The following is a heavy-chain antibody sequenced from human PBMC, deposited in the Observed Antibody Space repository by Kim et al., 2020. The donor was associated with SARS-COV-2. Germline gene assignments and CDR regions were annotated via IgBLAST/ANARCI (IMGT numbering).Heavy chain of an antibody. CDR1: GYTFTSYG. Sequence: ASVKVSCKASGYTFTSYGISWVRQAPGQGLEWMGWISAYNGNTNYAQKLQGRVTMTTDTSTSTDYMELRSLRSDDTAVYYCARAGDDYVWGSWLYWGQGTLVTVSS. J-gene: IGHJ4*02. CDR2: ISAYNGNT. V-gene: IGHV1-18*01. D-gene: IGHD3-16*01. CDR3: ARAGDDYVWGSWLY.